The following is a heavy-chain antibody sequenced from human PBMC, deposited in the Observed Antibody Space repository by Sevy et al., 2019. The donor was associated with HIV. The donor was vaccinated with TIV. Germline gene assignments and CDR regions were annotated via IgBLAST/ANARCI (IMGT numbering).Heavy chain of an antibody. CDR3: ARDILVAGQWRNFDY. J-gene: IGHJ4*02. D-gene: IGHD6-19*01. CDR2: IYTSGST. Sequence: SETLSLTCTVSGDSISSSNYYWNWIRQPAGEGLEWIGRIYTSGSTNYNPSLKSRVTISVDTSKNQFSLKLRSVTAADTAVYYCARDILVAGQWRNFDYWGQGTLVTVPS. V-gene: IGHV4-61*02. CDR1: GDSISSSNYY.